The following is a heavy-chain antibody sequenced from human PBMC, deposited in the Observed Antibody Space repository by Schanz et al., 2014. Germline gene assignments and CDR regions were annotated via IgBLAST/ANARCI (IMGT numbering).Heavy chain of an antibody. CDR3: AKYRRYYRVSGSYRELEY. D-gene: IGHD3-10*01. Sequence: QVQLVDSGGGLVKPGGSLRLSCTASGFPFSDYFMAWIRQPPGRGLEWVSYIGNGGVTIYYADSVKGRFTISRDNSKNSLYLQMNSLRAEDTAVYYCAKYRRYYRVSGSYRELEYWGRGTLVTVSS. V-gene: IGHV3-11*01. CDR1: GFPFSDYF. J-gene: IGHJ4*02. CDR2: IGNGGVTI.